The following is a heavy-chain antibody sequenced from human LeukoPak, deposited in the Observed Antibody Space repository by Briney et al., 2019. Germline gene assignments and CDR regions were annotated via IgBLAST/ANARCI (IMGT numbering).Heavy chain of an antibody. V-gene: IGHV1-46*01. Sequence: ASVKVSCKASGYTFTNYYIHWVRQAPGQGLEWMAVINPSGGGTSYPQKFQGRVTLTRDTSTSTVYMELSSLRSEDTAVYYCARDSDSGSYNVHAYWGQGTLVTVSS. D-gene: IGHD3-10*01. CDR1: GYTFTNYY. CDR3: ARDSDSGSYNVHAY. CDR2: INPSGGGT. J-gene: IGHJ4*02.